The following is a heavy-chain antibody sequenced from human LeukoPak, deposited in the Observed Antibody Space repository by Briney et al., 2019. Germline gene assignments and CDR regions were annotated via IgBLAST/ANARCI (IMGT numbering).Heavy chain of an antibody. J-gene: IGHJ6*02. CDR3: ARGPDKQQLVRKNYYYYGMDV. V-gene: IGHV1-69*10. D-gene: IGHD6-13*01. CDR1: GGTFSSYA. Sequence: SVKLSCKASGGTFSSYAISWVRQAPGQGLEWVGGIIPILGTANYAQKFQGRVTITADKSTSTAYRELSSLRSEDTAVYYCARGPDKQQLVRKNYYYYGMDVWGQGTTVTVSS. CDR2: IIPILGTA.